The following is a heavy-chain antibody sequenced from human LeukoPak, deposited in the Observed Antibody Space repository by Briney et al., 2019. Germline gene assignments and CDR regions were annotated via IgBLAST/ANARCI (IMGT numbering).Heavy chain of an antibody. Sequence: ASVKVSCKASGYTFTGYYMHWVRQAPGQGLEWMGWINPNSGGTNNAQKFQGRVTMTRDTSISTAYMELSRLRSDDTAVYYCAREGVVGASDYWGQGTLVTVSS. V-gene: IGHV1-2*02. CDR2: INPNSGGT. CDR3: AREGVVGASDY. D-gene: IGHD1-26*01. J-gene: IGHJ4*02. CDR1: GYTFTGYY.